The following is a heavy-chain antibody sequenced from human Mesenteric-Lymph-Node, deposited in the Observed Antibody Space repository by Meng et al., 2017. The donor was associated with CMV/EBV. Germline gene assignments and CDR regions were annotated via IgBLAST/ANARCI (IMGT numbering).Heavy chain of an antibody. CDR2: ISSSGSTI. D-gene: IGHD1-26*01. V-gene: IGHV3-11*01. Sequence: TFSDYYMSWSRQAPGKGLEWVSYISSSGSTIYYADSVKGRFTISRDNAKNSLYLQMNSLRAEDTAVYYCARASQSTYSGSYDGWFDPWGQGTLVTVSS. J-gene: IGHJ5*02. CDR3: ARASQSTYSGSYDGWFDP. CDR1: TFSDYY.